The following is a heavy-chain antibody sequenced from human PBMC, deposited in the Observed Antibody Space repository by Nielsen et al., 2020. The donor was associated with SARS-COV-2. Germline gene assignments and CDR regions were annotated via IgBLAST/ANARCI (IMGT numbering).Heavy chain of an antibody. D-gene: IGHD6-13*01. CDR3: ARQYSSSHVGQRNDY. Sequence: GESLKISCKGSGYSFTSYWIGWVRQMPGKGLEWMGIIYPGDSDTRYSPSFQGQVTISADKSISTAYLQWSSLKASDTAMYYCARQYSSSHVGQRNDYWGQGTLVTVSS. V-gene: IGHV5-51*01. J-gene: IGHJ4*02. CDR2: IYPGDSDT. CDR1: GYSFTSYW.